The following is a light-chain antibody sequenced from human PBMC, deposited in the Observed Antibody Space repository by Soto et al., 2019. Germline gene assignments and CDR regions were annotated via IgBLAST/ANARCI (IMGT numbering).Light chain of an antibody. J-gene: IGKJ1*01. CDR3: QQYNSYSGT. V-gene: IGKV1-5*01. CDR1: QSISSW. CDR2: DAS. Sequence: DIQMTQSPSTLSASVGDIVTITCRASQSISSWLAWYQQKPGKAPKLLIYDASSLESGVPSRFSGSGSGTEFTLTISSLQPDDFATYYCQQYNSYSGTFGQGTQVEIK.